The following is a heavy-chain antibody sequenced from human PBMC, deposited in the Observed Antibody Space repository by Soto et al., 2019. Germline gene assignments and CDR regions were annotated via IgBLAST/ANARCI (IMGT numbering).Heavy chain of an antibody. Sequence: LGESLKISFKGSGYSFTNYWIGLVRQMHGKVLEWMGIIYPGDSDTRYSPSFRGQVTISADKSISTAYLQWSSLQASDTAIYYCARQMVYAKRYYYYAMDVWGQGTTVTVSS. CDR3: ARQMVYAKRYYYYAMDV. CDR2: IYPGDSDT. V-gene: IGHV5-51*01. CDR1: GYSFTNYW. J-gene: IGHJ6*02. D-gene: IGHD2-8*01.